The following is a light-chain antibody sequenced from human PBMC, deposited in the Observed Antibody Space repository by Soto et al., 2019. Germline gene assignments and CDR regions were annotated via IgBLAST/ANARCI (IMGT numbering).Light chain of an antibody. V-gene: IGKV3-20*01. CDR2: GAS. CDR3: QQYGGSPRST. CDR1: QSVSSSF. J-gene: IGKJ2*01. Sequence: EIVLTQSPGTLSLSPGERATLSCRASQSVSSSFLAWYQQKSGQAPRLLIYGASSRATGIPDRFSGSGSGTDFTLTISRLEPQDFAVYYCQQYGGSPRSTFGQGTKLEIK.